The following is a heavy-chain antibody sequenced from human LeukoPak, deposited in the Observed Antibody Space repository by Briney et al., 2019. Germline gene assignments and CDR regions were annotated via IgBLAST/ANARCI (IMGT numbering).Heavy chain of an antibody. V-gene: IGHV3-21*01. Sequence: KSGGSLRLSCAGSGFAPKSYSLSWVRQAPGKGLEWVSSISSTSAYIYYADSVKGRFTISRDNVDNVVYLQMNSLGAEDTAVYYCARVAVSGPTGWFDSWGQGTLVIVSS. D-gene: IGHD2-8*02. CDR2: ISSTSAYI. CDR3: ARVAVSGPTGWFDS. J-gene: IGHJ5*01. CDR1: GFAPKSYS.